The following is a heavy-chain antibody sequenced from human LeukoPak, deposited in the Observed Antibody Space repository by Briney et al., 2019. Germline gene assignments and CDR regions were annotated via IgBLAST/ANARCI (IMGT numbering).Heavy chain of an antibody. V-gene: IGHV3-64*01. Sequence: PGGSLRLSCAASGFTFRSYAMHWVRQAPGKGLEYVSAISASGGHTYYANSVKGRFTISRDNSKNTLYLQMGSLRAEDMAVYYCAKGARKGDDYGGFFDYWGQGTLVTVSS. D-gene: IGHD4-23*01. J-gene: IGHJ4*02. CDR1: GFTFRSYA. CDR2: ISASGGHT. CDR3: AKGARKGDDYGGFFDY.